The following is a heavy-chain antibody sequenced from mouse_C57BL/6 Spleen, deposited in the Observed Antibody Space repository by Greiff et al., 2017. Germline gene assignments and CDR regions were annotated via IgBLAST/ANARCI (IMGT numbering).Heavy chain of an antibody. J-gene: IGHJ4*01. CDR1: GFTFSDYG. CDR3: ARLPLLECMDY. V-gene: IGHV5-17*01. Sequence: EVHLVEPGGGLVKPGGSLKLSCEASGFTFSDYGMHWVRQAPEKGLEWVAYISSGSSTIYYEDTVKGRFTLSRDNAKNTLFLQMTSLGSADTAMYYCARLPLLECMDYWGQGTSVTVSA. D-gene: IGHD1-1*01. CDR2: ISSGSSTI.